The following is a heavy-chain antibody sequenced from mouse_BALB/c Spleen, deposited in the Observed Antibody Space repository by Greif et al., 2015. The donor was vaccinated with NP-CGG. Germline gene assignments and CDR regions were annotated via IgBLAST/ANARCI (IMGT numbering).Heavy chain of an antibody. V-gene: IGHV3-2*02. Sequence: ESGPGLVKPSQSLSLTCTVTGYSITSDYAWNWIRQFPGNKLEWMGYISYSGSTSYNPSLKSRISITQDTSKNQFFLQLNSVTTEDTATYYCASMNYYGSPAWFAYWGQGTLVTVSA. CDR2: ISYSGST. CDR1: GYSITSDYA. J-gene: IGHJ3*01. CDR3: ASMNYYGSPAWFAY. D-gene: IGHD1-1*01.